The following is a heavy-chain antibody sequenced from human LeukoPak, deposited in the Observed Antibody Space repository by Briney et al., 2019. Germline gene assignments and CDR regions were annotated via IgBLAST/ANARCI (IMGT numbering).Heavy chain of an antibody. Sequence: ASVKVSCKASGGTFSSYAISWVRQAPGQGLEWMGWINPNSGGTNYAQKFQGRVTMTRDTSISTAYMELSRLRSDDTAVYYCARERRDDSSGYYSRPGIYYYNYMDVWGKGTTVTVSS. D-gene: IGHD3-22*01. CDR1: GGTFSSYA. CDR3: ARERRDDSSGYYSRPGIYYYNYMDV. V-gene: IGHV1-2*02. CDR2: INPNSGGT. J-gene: IGHJ6*03.